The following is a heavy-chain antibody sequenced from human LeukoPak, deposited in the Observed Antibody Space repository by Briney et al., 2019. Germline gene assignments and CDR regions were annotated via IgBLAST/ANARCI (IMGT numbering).Heavy chain of an antibody. Sequence: GGSLRLSCAASGLTLSSYWMHWVRQAPEKGLVWVSRINSDGSSTRYADSVKGRFTISRDNAKITLYLQMNSLRAVYTAVYYCAELTSMVEQYWGQGTLVTVSS. CDR2: INSDGSST. CDR1: GLTLSSYW. J-gene: IGHJ4*02. CDR3: AELTSMVEQY. V-gene: IGHV3-74*01. D-gene: IGHD3-10*01.